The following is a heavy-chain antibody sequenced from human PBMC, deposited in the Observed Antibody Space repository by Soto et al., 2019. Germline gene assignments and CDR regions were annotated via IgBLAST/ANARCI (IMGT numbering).Heavy chain of an antibody. CDR3: ARGYYSSSWRGFDY. D-gene: IGHD6-13*01. Sequence: QVQLVQSGADVKKPGASVKVSCKTSGYTFSGYFMRWPRQAPGQGLEWMGWMNPNSGGTDYAQNFQGRVSMTWDTSISTAYMELSRLRSDDTAIYYCARGYYSSSWRGFDYWGQGTLVTVSS. CDR1: GYTFSGYF. J-gene: IGHJ4*02. CDR2: MNPNSGGT. V-gene: IGHV1-2*02.